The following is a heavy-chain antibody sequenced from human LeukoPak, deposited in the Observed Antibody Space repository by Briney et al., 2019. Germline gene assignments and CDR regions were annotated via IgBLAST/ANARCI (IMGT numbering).Heavy chain of an antibody. Sequence: SETLSLTCTVSGGSISSYYWSWIRQPPGKGLEWIGYIYYSGSTNYNPSLKSRVTISVDASKNQFSQKLSSVTAADTAVYYCARDGLERAFDIWGQGTMVTVSS. V-gene: IGHV4-59*01. J-gene: IGHJ3*02. CDR3: ARDGLERAFDI. CDR1: GGSISSYY. CDR2: IYYSGST.